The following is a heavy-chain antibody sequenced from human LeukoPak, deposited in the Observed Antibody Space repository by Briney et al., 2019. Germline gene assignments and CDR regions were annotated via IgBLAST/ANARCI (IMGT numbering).Heavy chain of an antibody. CDR3: ARDAAAAGY. Sequence: GGSLRLSCAASGFTVNSNYMNWVRQAPGKGLEWVSVIYSGGSTYYADSVKGRFTISRDNSKNTLYLHMNSLRAEDSAVYYCARDAAAAGYWGQGTLVTVSS. J-gene: IGHJ4*02. CDR1: GFTVNSNY. D-gene: IGHD6-13*01. V-gene: IGHV3-53*01. CDR2: IYSGGST.